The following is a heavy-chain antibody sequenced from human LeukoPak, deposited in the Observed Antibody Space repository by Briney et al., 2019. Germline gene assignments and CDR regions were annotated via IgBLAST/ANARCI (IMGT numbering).Heavy chain of an antibody. D-gene: IGHD2-8*02. Sequence: GGSLRLSCAASGFTFSSYGMHWVRQAPGKGLEWVAVIWYDGSNKYYADSVKGRFTISRDNSKHTLYLQMNSLRAEDTAVYYCARGFTGGYIDYWGQGTLVTVSS. CDR2: IWYDGSNK. CDR3: ARGFTGGYIDY. V-gene: IGHV3-33*01. J-gene: IGHJ4*02. CDR1: GFTFSSYG.